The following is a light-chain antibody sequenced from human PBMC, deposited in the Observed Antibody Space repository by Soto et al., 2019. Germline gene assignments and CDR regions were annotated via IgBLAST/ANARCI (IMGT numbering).Light chain of an antibody. CDR3: QQSYSTPYT. Sequence: DIQMTQSPSSLSASVGDSVTITCRARQSISTYLNWYRQKPGKAPKFLIYSASSLQSGVPSRFSGSGSGTHFTLTISSLQPEDFATYYCQQSYSTPYTFGQGTKLGIK. CDR1: QSISTY. V-gene: IGKV1-39*01. J-gene: IGKJ2*01. CDR2: SAS.